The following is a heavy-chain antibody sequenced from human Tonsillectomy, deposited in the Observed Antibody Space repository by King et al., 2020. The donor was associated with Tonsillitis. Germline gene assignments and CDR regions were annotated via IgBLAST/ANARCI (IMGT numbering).Heavy chain of an antibody. J-gene: IGHJ4*02. Sequence: VQLVESGGDVVQPGRSLRLSCAASGFTFSSFVIHWVRQAPGKGLEWVAAIWFDGSSQYYADSVKGRFTISRDNSKNALSLQMNSLRAEDTALYYCARAFRWGRSATAAIFDYWGQGTLVTVSS. CDR2: IWFDGSSQ. V-gene: IGHV3-33*01. D-gene: IGHD6-13*01. CDR1: GFTFSSFV. CDR3: ARAFRWGRSATAAIFDY.